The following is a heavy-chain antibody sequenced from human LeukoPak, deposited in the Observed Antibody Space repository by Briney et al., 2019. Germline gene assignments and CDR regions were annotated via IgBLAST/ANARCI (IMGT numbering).Heavy chain of an antibody. CDR3: ARERDVYGDYLDY. V-gene: IGHV4-39*07. Sequence: SETLSLTCTVSGGSISSSSYYWGWIRQPPGKGLEWIGSIYYSGSTYYNPSLKSRVTISVDTSKNQFFLKLSSVTAADTAVYYCARERDVYGDYLDYWGQGTLVTVSS. D-gene: IGHD4-17*01. J-gene: IGHJ4*02. CDR2: IYYSGST. CDR1: GGSISSSSYY.